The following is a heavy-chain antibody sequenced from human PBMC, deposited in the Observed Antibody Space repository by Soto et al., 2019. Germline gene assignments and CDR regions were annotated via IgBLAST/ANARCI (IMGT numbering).Heavy chain of an antibody. V-gene: IGHV3-48*03. CDR2: INTAGSTK. CDR3: AKDPTYYDFWSGQIITSYFDY. D-gene: IGHD3-3*01. J-gene: IGHJ4*02. Sequence: GGSLRLSCAASGFTFSNFEMHWVRQAPGKGLEWVSYINTAGSTKYYAESVKGRFTISRDNARNSLFLQMNSLGAEDTAVYYCAKDPTYYDFWSGQIITSYFDYWGQGTLVTVSS. CDR1: GFTFSNFE.